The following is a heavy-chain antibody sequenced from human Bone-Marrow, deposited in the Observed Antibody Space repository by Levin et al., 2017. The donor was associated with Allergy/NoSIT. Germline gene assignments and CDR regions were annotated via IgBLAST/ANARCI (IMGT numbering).Heavy chain of an antibody. CDR1: GYTFTDYV. V-gene: IGHV1-3*01. D-gene: IGHD3-10*01. CDR3: AREDGSGSHYRAFDF. CDR2: MNAANGNS. J-gene: IGHJ4*02. Sequence: ASVKVSCKASGYTFTDYVIHWVRQAPGQSLEWMGWMNAANGNSKNPQKFQGRVTMTRDTSANTAYMELSSLTSEDTGLYFCAREDGSGSHYRAFDFWGQGSLVTVSS.